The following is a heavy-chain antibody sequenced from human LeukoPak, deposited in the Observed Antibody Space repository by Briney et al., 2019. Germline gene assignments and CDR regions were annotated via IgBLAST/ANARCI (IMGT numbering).Heavy chain of an antibody. CDR2: INPNSGGT. V-gene: IGHV1-2*02. D-gene: IGHD4-17*01. CDR1: GYTFTGYY. J-gene: IGHJ4*02. CDR3: ARVEGPRGGALNYGFIY. Sequence: ASVKVSCKASGYTFTGYYMHWVRQAPGQGLEWMGWINPNSGGTNYAQKFQGRVTMTRDTSISTAYMELSRLRSDDTAVYYCARVEGPRGGALNYGFIYWGQGTLVTVSS.